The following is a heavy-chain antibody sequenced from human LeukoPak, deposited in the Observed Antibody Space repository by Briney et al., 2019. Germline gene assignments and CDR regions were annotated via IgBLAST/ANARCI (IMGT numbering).Heavy chain of an antibody. V-gene: IGHV3-74*01. CDR1: GFTLSSYW. D-gene: IGHD3-16*02. CDR2: INTDGSRT. Sequence: PGGSLRLSCAASGFTLSSYWMDWVRQAPGKGLVWVSRINTDGSRTTYEDSVKGRFTISRDNAKNTLYLQMNSLRADDTAVYFCARGLGGSYPFDCWGQGALVTVSS. CDR3: ARGLGGSYPFDC. J-gene: IGHJ4*02.